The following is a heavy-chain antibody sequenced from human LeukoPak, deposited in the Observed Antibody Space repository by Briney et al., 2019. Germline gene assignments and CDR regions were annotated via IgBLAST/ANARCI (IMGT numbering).Heavy chain of an antibody. CDR3: ARELLSPWYSSGWYESKRDWFDP. J-gene: IGHJ5*02. CDR2: IYYSGST. V-gene: IGHV4-39*07. Sequence: PSETLSLTCTVSGGSISSSSYYWGWIRQPPGKGLEWIGSIYYSGSTYYNPSLKSRVTMSVDTSKNQFSLKLSSVTAADTAVYYCARELLSPWYSSGWYESKRDWFDPWGQGTLVTVSS. D-gene: IGHD6-19*01. CDR1: GGSISSSSYY.